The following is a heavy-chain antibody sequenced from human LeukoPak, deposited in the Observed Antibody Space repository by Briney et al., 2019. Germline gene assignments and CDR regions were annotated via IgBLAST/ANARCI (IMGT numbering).Heavy chain of an antibody. Sequence: ASVKVSCKASGYTFTGYYMHWVRQAPGQGLEWMGWINPNSGGTNYAQKFQGRVTMTRDTSISTAYMELSRLRSDDTAVYYCARQIVVVVAATGNWFDPWGQGTLVTVSS. CDR2: INPNSGGT. CDR3: ARQIVVVVAATGNWFDP. J-gene: IGHJ5*02. CDR1: GYTFTGYY. D-gene: IGHD2-15*01. V-gene: IGHV1-2*02.